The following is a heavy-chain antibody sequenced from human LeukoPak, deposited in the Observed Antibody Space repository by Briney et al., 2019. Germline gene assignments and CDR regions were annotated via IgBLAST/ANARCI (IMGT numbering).Heavy chain of an antibody. V-gene: IGHV3-21*01. D-gene: IGHD2-2*01. CDR2: IDPSSTYI. J-gene: IGHJ4*02. CDR1: GFTFSSYA. CDR3: ARAPTVLVGYCSSSSCQADY. Sequence: GGSLRLSCAASGFTFSSYAMSWVRQAPGKGLEWVSAIDPSSTYIYYADSVKGRFTISRDNAENSLYLQMNSLRVEDTAVYYCARAPTVLVGYCSSSSCQADYWGQGTLATVSS.